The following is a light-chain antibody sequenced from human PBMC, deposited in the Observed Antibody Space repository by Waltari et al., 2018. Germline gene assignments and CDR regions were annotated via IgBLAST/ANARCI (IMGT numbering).Light chain of an antibody. CDR1: DSDIGAYNY. CDR2: DVS. J-gene: IGLJ2*01. Sequence: QSALAQPDSVSGSPGQSITISCTGTDSDIGAYNYVSWYQQHPGIAPKLLLYDVSDRPSGVSDRFSGSKSGKTASLTISGLQPEDAADYYCSSYTRRNTVIFGGGTKLTVV. CDR3: SSYTRRNTVI. V-gene: IGLV2-14*03.